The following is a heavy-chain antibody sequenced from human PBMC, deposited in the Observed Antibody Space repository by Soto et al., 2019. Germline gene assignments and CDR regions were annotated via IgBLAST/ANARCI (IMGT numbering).Heavy chain of an antibody. J-gene: IGHJ6*02. V-gene: IGHV1-46*01. CDR3: ARDEVANTGGWHDVGTWYYVGMDV. CDR2: INPSGGNT. Sequence: QVQLVQSGSEVKKPGASVKVSCTASGYDFTNHFIHWVRQAPGQGPEWMGIINPSGGNTSYAQTFQGRLTLTRDTSTSTVYLELSRLRSQDAATYYCARDEVANTGGWHDVGTWYYVGMDVWGRGTTVTVSS. CDR1: GYDFTNHF. D-gene: IGHD3-16*01.